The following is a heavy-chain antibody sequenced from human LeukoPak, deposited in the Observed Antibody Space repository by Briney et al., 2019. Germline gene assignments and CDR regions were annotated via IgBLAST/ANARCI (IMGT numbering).Heavy chain of an antibody. CDR1: GFIFSTYG. CDR2: IVHDGSNK. J-gene: IGHJ4*02. D-gene: IGHD2-8*02. Sequence: GGSLRLSCTASGFIFSTYGMHWVRLAPGKGLEWVAVIVHDGSNKYYADSVKGRFTISRDNSKNTLYLQMNSLRAEDTAIYYCATYRQVLLPFESWGQGTLVTVSS. V-gene: IGHV3-30*03. CDR3: ATYRQVLLPFES.